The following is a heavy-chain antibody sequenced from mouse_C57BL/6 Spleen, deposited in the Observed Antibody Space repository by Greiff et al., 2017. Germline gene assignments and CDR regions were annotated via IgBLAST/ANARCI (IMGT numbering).Heavy chain of an antibody. CDR2: ISDGGSYT. Sequence: EVNLVESGGGLVKPGGSLKLSCAASGFTFSSYAMSWVRQTPEKRLEWVATISDGGSYTYYPDNVKGRFTISRDNAKNNLYLQMSHLKSEDTAMYYCAREMGRGYFDVWGTGTTATVSS. V-gene: IGHV5-4*01. CDR3: AREMGRGYFDV. J-gene: IGHJ1*03. D-gene: IGHD4-1*01. CDR1: GFTFSSYA.